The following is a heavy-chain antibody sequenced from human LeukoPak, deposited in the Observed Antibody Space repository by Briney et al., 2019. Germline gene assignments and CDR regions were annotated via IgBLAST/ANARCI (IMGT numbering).Heavy chain of an antibody. J-gene: IGHJ4*02. D-gene: IGHD6-19*01. CDR3: ARDLGYSNGHPFDY. V-gene: IGHV3-23*01. CDR1: GFTFTDYA. Sequence: QAGGGLVQPGGSLRLSCAVSGFTFTDYAMTWVRQAPEKGLGWVSGISGAGGGTYYAASVKGRFTISRDNSKNTLYLQMISLIPEDTAVYYCARDLGYSNGHPFDYWGQGTLVTVSS. CDR2: ISGAGGGT.